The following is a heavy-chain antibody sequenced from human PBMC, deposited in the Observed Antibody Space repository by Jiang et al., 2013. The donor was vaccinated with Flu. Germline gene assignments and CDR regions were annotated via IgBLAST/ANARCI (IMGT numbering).Heavy chain of an antibody. J-gene: IGHJ6*02. V-gene: IGHV1-69*06. Sequence: SGAEVKKPGSSVKVSCKASGGTFSSYAISWVRQAPGQGLEWMGGIIPIFGTANYAQKFQGRVTITADKSTSTAYMELSSLRSEDTAVYYCARTPTDPLGYYYYGMDVWGQGTTVTVSS. CDR2: IIPIFGTA. CDR1: GGTFSSYA. CDR3: ARTPTDPLGYYYYGMDV. D-gene: IGHD4-17*01.